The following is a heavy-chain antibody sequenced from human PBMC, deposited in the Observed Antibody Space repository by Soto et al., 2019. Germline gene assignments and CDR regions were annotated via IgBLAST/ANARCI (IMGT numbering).Heavy chain of an antibody. V-gene: IGHV1-69*13. CDR2: IIPIFGTA. D-gene: IGHD2-8*01. CDR1: GGTFSSYA. Sequence: GASVKVSCKASGGTFSSYAISWVRQAPGQGLEWMGGIIPIFGTANYAQKFQGRVTITADESTSTAYMELSSLRSEDTAVYYCARIFINGFCYSPANYYYYGMDVWGQGTRVTVSS. J-gene: IGHJ6*02. CDR3: ARIFINGFCYSPANYYYYGMDV.